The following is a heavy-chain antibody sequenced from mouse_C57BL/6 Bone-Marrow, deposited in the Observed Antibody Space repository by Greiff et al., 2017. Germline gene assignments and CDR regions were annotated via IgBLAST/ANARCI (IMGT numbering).Heavy chain of an antibody. V-gene: IGHV14-2*01. CDR2: SDPEDGET. Sequence: VQLQQSGAELVKPGASVKLSCTASGFNIKDYYMHWVKQRTEQGLEWIGRSDPEDGETKYAPKFQGKATITADTSSNTAYLQLSSLTPEDTAVYYCAREIAAAHWYFDGWGTGTTVTVSS. J-gene: IGHJ1*03. CDR1: GFNIKDYY. CDR3: AREIAAAHWYFDG.